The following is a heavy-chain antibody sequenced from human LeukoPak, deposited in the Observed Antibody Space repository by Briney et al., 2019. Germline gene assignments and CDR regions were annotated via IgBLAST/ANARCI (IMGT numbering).Heavy chain of an antibody. CDR2: IYYSGST. CDR3: ARVRNWNPYHTFDY. J-gene: IGHJ4*02. Sequence: SETLSLTCTVSGGSISSGGYYWSWIRQHPGKGLKWIGYIYYSGSTYYNPSLKSRVTISVDTSKNQFSLKLSSVTAADTAVYYCARVRNWNPYHTFDYWGQGTLVTVSS. CDR1: GGSISSGGYY. D-gene: IGHD1-20*01. V-gene: IGHV4-31*03.